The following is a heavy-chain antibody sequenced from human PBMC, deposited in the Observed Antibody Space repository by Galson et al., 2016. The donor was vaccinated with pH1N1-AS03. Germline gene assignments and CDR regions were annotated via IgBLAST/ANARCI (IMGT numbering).Heavy chain of an antibody. CDR1: GYSFSSYW. J-gene: IGHJ6*02. CDR3: ARQQFDGMDV. V-gene: IGHV5-51*01. Sequence: QSGAEVKKPGESLKISCKGSGYSFSSYWIVWVRQVPGKGLEWMGIIYPGDSDTTYSPSFQGQVTISADKSISTAYLQWSSLKASDTAIYYCARQQFDGMDVWGQGTTVSVSS. CDR2: IYPGDSDT. D-gene: IGHD3-10*01.